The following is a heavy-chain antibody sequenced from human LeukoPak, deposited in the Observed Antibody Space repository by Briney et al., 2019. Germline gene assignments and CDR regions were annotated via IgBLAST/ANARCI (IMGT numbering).Heavy chain of an antibody. D-gene: IGHD6-13*01. J-gene: IGHJ4*02. CDR1: GYTFTSYY. Sequence: ASVKVSCKASGYTFTSYYMHWVRQAPGQGLEWIGIINPSSGHTNYAQKFQGRVTMTRDMSTSTVYMELSSLRSEDTAVYYCARILSWGSVNFDYWGQGTLVTVSS. CDR3: ARILSWGSVNFDY. CDR2: INPSSGHT. V-gene: IGHV1-46*01.